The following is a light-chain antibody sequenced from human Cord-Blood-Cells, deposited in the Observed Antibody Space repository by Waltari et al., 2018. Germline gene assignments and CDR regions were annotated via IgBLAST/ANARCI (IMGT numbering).Light chain of an antibody. V-gene: IGLV2-23*01. CDR3: CSYAGSSWV. Sequence: QSALPQPASMSGSPGRSITIPCTGPSGDVGGYNLVSWYQQHPGKAPKLMIYEGSKRPSGVSNRFSGSKSGNTASLTISGLQAEDEADYYCCSYAGSSWVFGGGTKLTVL. J-gene: IGLJ3*02. CDR1: SGDVGGYNL. CDR2: EGS.